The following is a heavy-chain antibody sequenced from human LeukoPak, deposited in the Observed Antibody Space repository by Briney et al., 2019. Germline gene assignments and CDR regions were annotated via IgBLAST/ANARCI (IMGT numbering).Heavy chain of an antibody. Sequence: PGGSLRLSCAASGFTFTTYNMNWVRQAPGKGLEWVSYISTTSSNIYYADSVEGRFTISRDNAKNLLYLQMDSLRDEDTTVYYCSRDGGLWSAYPLDYWGQGTLVTVSA. CDR1: GFTFTTYN. CDR2: ISTTSSNI. V-gene: IGHV3-48*02. D-gene: IGHD3-3*01. CDR3: SRDGGLWSAYPLDY. J-gene: IGHJ4*02.